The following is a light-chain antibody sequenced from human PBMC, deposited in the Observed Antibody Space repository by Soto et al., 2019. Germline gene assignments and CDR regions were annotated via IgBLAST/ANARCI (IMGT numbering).Light chain of an antibody. CDR1: SSNIGAGYD. J-gene: IGLJ1*01. CDR3: QSYASTLSARYV. V-gene: IGLV1-40*01. CDR2: GNI. Sequence: QSLLTKPPSVSSAPGQRVTISCTASSSNIGAGYDVHWYQQRPGTAPKLLVFGNINRPSGVPDRFSGSKSGTSASLAITGLQAEDEGDYYCQSYASTLSARYVFGTGTKVTVL.